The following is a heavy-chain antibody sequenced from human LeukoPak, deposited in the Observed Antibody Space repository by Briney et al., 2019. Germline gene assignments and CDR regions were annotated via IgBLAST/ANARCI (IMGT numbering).Heavy chain of an antibody. CDR2: IYNSGST. J-gene: IGHJ4*02. CDR3: ASDYTLRSYRFDY. D-gene: IGHD3-16*02. Sequence: PSETLSLTCTVSGDSLSSYSWSWIRQFPGKGLEWIGYIYNSGSTPYNPSLKSRVTISLDVSKNQFSLRLSSVTAADTAVYYCASDYTLRSYRFDYWGQGTLVTVSS. CDR1: GDSLSSYS. V-gene: IGHV4-59*01.